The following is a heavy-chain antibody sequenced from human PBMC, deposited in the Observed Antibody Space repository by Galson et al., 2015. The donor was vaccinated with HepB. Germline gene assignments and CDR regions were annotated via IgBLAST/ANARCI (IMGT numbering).Heavy chain of an antibody. V-gene: IGHV3-23*01. CDR1: GLTFGSYG. CDR3: AKGYNPFFP. D-gene: IGHD1-14*01. J-gene: IGHJ5*02. Sequence: SRRLACAASGLTFGSYGMSWVRQAPGKGLEWVSDISGSGGRRPYAVSVKGRFTISRDNFQNTLYLQMNNLRAEDTALYYCAKGYNPFFPWGQGTLVTVSS. CDR2: ISGSGGRR.